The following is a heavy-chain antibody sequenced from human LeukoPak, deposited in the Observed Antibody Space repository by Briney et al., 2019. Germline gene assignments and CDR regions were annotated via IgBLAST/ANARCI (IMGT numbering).Heavy chain of an antibody. CDR1: GSTFTGYY. CDR2: IKPNSGCT. D-gene: IGHD2-2*01. Sequence: ASVKLSCKASGSTFTGYYMHWVRQAPGQGLEWLGWIKPNSGCTSYAQKYQGRVTMTMDTSISTAYMELSRLRSDDTAVYYCASHLCSSTSCYNVCFDLWGQGTLVTVSS. V-gene: IGHV1-2*02. CDR3: ASHLCSSTSCYNVCFDL. J-gene: IGHJ5*02.